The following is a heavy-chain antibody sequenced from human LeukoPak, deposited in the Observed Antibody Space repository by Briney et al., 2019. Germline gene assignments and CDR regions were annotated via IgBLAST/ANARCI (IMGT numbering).Heavy chain of an antibody. D-gene: IGHD5-24*01. V-gene: IGHV3-7*01. J-gene: IGHJ4*02. CDR3: ARDRRWLQFDY. CDR1: GFTFSYYW. CDR2: IRQDGNEI. Sequence: GGSLRLSCVDSGFTFSYYWMTWVRQAPGKGLELVANIRQDGNEINYIDSVKGRFTISGDNTENSLYLQMNSLRAEDTAVYYCARDRRWLQFDYWGQGTLVTVSS.